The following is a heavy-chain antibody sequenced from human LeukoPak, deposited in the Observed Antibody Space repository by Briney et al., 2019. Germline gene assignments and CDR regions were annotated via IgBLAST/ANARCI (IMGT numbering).Heavy chain of an antibody. CDR3: ARVWTGYPGHY. V-gene: IGHV4-59*08. D-gene: IGHD3/OR15-3a*01. CDR1: GGSISSYY. Sequence: SETLSLTCTVSGGSISSYYWSWIRQPPGKGLEWIGYIYYSGSTNYNPSLKSRVTISVDTSKNQFSLKLSSVTAADTAVYYCARVWTGYPGHYWGQGTLVTVSS. CDR2: IYYSGST. J-gene: IGHJ4*02.